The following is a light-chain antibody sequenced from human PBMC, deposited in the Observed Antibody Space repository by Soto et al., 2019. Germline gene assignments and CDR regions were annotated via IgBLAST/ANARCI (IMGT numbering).Light chain of an antibody. J-gene: IGKJ3*01. CDR2: GAS. CDR3: RQYGSPPFT. V-gene: IGKV3-20*01. CDR1: QSVSSSY. Sequence: EIVLTQSPGTLSLSPGERATLSCRASQSVSSSYLAWYQQKPGQAPRLLIDGASSRATGIPDRVSGSGSETAFTLTISRLEPEDVSVYYGRQYGSPPFTFGPGTKVDIK.